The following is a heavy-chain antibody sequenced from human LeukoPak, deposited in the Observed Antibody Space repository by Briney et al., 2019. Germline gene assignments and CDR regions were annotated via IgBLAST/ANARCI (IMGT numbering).Heavy chain of an antibody. Sequence: SETLSLTCNVSGGSIRSTSYYWGWIRQHPGKGLEWIGEINHSGSTNYNPSLKSRVTISVDTSKNQFSRKLSSVTAADTAVYYCARSFPIGSYRLKNYYGMDVWGQGTTVTVSS. CDR2: INHSGST. V-gene: IGHV4-39*07. J-gene: IGHJ6*02. D-gene: IGHD1-26*01. CDR3: ARSFPIGSYRLKNYYGMDV. CDR1: GGSIRSTSYY.